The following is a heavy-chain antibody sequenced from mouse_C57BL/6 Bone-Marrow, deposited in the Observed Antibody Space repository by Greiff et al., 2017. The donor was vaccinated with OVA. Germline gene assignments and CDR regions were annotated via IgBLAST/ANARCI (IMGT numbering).Heavy chain of an antibody. V-gene: IGHV5-16*01. CDR1: GFTFSDYY. Sequence: EVQVVESEGGLVQPGSSMKLSCTASGFTFSDYYMAWVRQVPEKGLEWVANINYDGSSTYYLDSLKSRFIISRDNAKNILYLQMSSLKSDDTATYYCAREAYDGYFDYWGQGTTLTVSS. CDR3: AREAYDGYFDY. CDR2: INYDGSST. D-gene: IGHD2-3*01. J-gene: IGHJ2*01.